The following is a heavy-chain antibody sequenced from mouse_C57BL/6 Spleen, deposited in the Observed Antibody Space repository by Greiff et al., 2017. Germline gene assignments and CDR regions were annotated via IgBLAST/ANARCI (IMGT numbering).Heavy chain of an antibody. CDR3: ARSYYDLYYAMDY. CDR1: GYSITSGYD. CDR2: ISYSGST. Sequence: EVQRVESGPGMVKPSQSLSLTCTVTGYSITSGYDWHWIRHFPGNKLEWRDYISYSGSTNYNPSLKSRTSLTHDTSKNHFFLKLNSVTTEDTATFYCARSYYDLYYAMDYWGQGTSVTVSS. V-gene: IGHV3-1*01. D-gene: IGHD2-4*01. J-gene: IGHJ4*01.